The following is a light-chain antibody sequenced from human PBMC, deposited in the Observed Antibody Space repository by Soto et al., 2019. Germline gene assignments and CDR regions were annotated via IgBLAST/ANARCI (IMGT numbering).Light chain of an antibody. CDR3: KQYDDWPPT. CDR2: DAS. Sequence: EIVLTQSPGTLSLSPGERATLSCRPSQSVSSSYLAWYHQKPGQAPRLLIYDASGRAGSVQDRLSGSGSGTEFTLNIRRLQSEDFAVYFCKQYDDWPPTSGQGYKGDIK. V-gene: IGKV3-20*01. J-gene: IGKJ1*01. CDR1: QSVSSSY.